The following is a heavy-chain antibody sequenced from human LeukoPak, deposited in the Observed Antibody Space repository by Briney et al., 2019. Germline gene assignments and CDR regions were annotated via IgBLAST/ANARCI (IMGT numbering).Heavy chain of an antibody. Sequence: ASVKVSCKASGGTFSSYAISWVRQAPGQGLEWMGGIIPIFGTANYAQKFQGRVTITADESTGTAYMELSSLRSEDTAVYYCAREPYCSGGSCSSAPLDYWGQGTLVTVSS. V-gene: IGHV1-69*13. CDR1: GGTFSSYA. D-gene: IGHD2-15*01. CDR3: AREPYCSGGSCSSAPLDY. CDR2: IIPIFGTA. J-gene: IGHJ4*02.